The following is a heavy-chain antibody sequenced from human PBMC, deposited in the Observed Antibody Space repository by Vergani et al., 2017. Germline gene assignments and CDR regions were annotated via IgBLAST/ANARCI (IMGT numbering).Heavy chain of an antibody. CDR1: GGTFSNYA. CDR2: LIPIFGTA. Sequence: QVQLVQSGAEVKKPGSSVKVSCKTSGGTFSNYAISWVRQAPGQGLEWMGGLIPIFGTANYAQKFQGRVTITADGSTSAAYMELKSLRSEDTAVYYCAKLGYYDSSGYCLPHCDYWGQGTLVTVSS. CDR3: AKLGYYDSSGYCLPHCDY. V-gene: IGHV1-69*12. J-gene: IGHJ4*02. D-gene: IGHD3-22*01.